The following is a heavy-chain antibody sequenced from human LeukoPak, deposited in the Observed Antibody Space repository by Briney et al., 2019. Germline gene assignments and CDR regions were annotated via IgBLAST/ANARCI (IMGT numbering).Heavy chain of an antibody. J-gene: IGHJ4*02. D-gene: IGHD3-10*01. CDR1: GLTVSSNY. V-gene: IGHV3-53*01. Sequence: PGGSLRLSCAASGLTVSSNYMSWVRQAPGKGLEWVSVLYSGGNTYYADSAQGRFSISRDNSKNTLYLHMNSLRAEDTAVYYCASYGSGRYYFDYWGQGTLVTASS. CDR2: LYSGGNT. CDR3: ASYGSGRYYFDY.